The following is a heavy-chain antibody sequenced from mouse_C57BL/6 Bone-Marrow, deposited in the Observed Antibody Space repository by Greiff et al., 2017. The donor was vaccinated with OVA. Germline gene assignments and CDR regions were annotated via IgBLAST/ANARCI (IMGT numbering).Heavy chain of an antibody. CDR3: ARSQTGTNYAMDY. J-gene: IGHJ4*01. V-gene: IGHV7-3*01. CDR1: GFTFTDYY. Sequence: EVKLMESGGGLVQPGGSLSLSCAASGFTFTDYYMSWVRQPPGKALEWLGFIRNKANGYTTEYSASVKGRFTISRDNSQSILYLQMNALRAEDSATYYCARSQTGTNYAMDYWGQGTSVTVSS. D-gene: IGHD4-1*01. CDR2: IRNKANGYTT.